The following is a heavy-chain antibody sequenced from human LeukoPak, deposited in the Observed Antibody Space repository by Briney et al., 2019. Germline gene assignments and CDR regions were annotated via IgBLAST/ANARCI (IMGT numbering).Heavy chain of an antibody. CDR2: IYYTGST. CDR3: ARQIRSSGWYPDY. J-gene: IGHJ4*02. CDR1: GGSISSYY. Sequence: PSETLSLTCTVSGGSISSYYWSWIRQPPGKGLEWIGYIYYTGSTYYNPSLTSRVTISVDTSKNQFSLKLSSVAAADTAVYYCARQIRSSGWYPDYWGQGTLVTVSS. D-gene: IGHD6-19*01. V-gene: IGHV4-59*08.